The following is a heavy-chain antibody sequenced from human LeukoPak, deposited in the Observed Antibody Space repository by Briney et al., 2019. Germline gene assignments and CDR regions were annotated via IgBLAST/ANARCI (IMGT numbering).Heavy chain of an antibody. Sequence: SETLSLTCTVSGGSISSYYWSWIRQPPGKGLEWIGYTYYSGSTNYNPSLKSRVTISVDTSKNQFSLKLSSVTAADTAVYFCARHQGHDFYDSSGYYSFDYWGQGTLVTVSS. V-gene: IGHV4-59*08. CDR1: GGSISSYY. D-gene: IGHD3-22*01. CDR3: ARHQGHDFYDSSGYYSFDY. J-gene: IGHJ4*02. CDR2: TYYSGST.